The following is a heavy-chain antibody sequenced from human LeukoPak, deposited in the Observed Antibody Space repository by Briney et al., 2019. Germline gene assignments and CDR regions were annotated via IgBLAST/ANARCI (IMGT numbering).Heavy chain of an antibody. CDR1: GYIFTGYY. V-gene: IGHV1-2*02. J-gene: IGHJ4*02. CDR2: IYPTSGGT. CDR3: ARDGGVVQQLPSY. D-gene: IGHD6-13*01. Sequence: ASVKVSCKASGYIFTGYYIHWVRQAPGQGLEWMGWIYPTSGGTNYAQRFQGRVTMTRDTSISTAYMELASLRSDDTAVYYCARDGGVVQQLPSYWGQGTLVTVSS.